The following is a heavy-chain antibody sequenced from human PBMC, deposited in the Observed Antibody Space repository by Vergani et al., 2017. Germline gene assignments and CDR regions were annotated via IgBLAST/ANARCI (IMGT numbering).Heavy chain of an antibody. Sequence: QMQLQESGPGLVKASETLSLTCTVSGDSIISRSYYWGWIRQPPGKGLEWIWSIYNSGNGDSSSSLKSRVTISADTSKNPFSLRLTSVTAADTAVYYCASGKYYSDSTSHFRGRYFDVWGRGTLVTVPS. CDR2: IYNSGNG. V-gene: IGHV4-39*01. J-gene: IGHJ2*01. CDR3: ASGKYYSDSTSHFRGRYFDV. CDR1: GDSIISRSYY. D-gene: IGHD3-16*01.